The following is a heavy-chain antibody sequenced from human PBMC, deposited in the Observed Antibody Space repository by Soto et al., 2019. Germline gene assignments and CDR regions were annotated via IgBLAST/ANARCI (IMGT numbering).Heavy chain of an antibody. D-gene: IGHD2-8*01. CDR2: IKTKSEGETT. CDR3: TTDRDLTNEYQFHQ. CDR1: GFSFPNAW. V-gene: IGHV3-15*01. Sequence: DVQLVQSGGGLVQPGGSLRLSCGASGFSFPNAWMSWVRQAPGKGLEWVGRIKTKSEGETTDYAAPVKGRFTISRDDSKNTLYLQLNSLETEDTAVYFCTTDRDLTNEYQFHQWGQGTLVTVSS. J-gene: IGHJ1*01.